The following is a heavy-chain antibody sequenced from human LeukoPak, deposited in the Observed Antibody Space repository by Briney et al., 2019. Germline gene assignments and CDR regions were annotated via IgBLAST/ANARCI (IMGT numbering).Heavy chain of an antibody. J-gene: IGHJ4*02. Sequence: PSETLSPTCTVSGGSISSSSYYGGWIRQPPGKGLEWMGSIYYSGSTYYNPSLKSRVTISVDTSKNQFSLKLSSVTAADTAVYYCARRGGYSGYGPFDYWGQGTLVTVSS. CDR2: IYYSGST. CDR3: ARRGGYSGYGPFDY. CDR1: GGSISSSSYY. D-gene: IGHD5-12*01. V-gene: IGHV4-39*01.